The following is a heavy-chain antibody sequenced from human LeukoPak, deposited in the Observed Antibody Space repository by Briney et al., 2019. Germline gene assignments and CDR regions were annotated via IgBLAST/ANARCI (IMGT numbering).Heavy chain of an antibody. J-gene: IGHJ5*02. CDR1: GFTFSSYW. Sequence: PGGSLRLSCAASGFTFSSYWMHWIRQASEQGLGWVSRINSDGSSINYADSVKGRFTISRDNAKNTLHLQMNSLRGDDTAVYYCARDLDGSGNYHWFDPWGQGTLVTVSS. D-gene: IGHD3-10*01. CDR2: INSDGSSI. V-gene: IGHV3-74*01. CDR3: ARDLDGSGNYHWFDP.